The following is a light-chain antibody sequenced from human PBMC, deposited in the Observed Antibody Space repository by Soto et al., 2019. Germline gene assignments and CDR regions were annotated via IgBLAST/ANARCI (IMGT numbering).Light chain of an antibody. Sequence: DIVMTQSPDSLAVSLGERATINCKSSQSVLFTSNNKNYLAWYQLKPGQAPKLLIYWASTRESGVPDRFSGSGSGTDFTLTISSLQAEDVAVYYCQQYYTTPPWTFSLGTKVEI. CDR1: QSVLFTSNNKNY. V-gene: IGKV4-1*01. J-gene: IGKJ1*01. CDR2: WAS. CDR3: QQYYTTPPWT.